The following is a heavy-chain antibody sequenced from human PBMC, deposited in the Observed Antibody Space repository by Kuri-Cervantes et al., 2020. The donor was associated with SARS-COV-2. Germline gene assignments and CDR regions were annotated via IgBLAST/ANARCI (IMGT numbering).Heavy chain of an antibody. CDR3: ARDRRVYYYGSGSYYNVRYYYGMDV. J-gene: IGHJ6*02. D-gene: IGHD3-10*01. V-gene: IGHV3-48*02. CDR1: GFTFSSYS. Sequence: GGSLRLSCAASGFTFSSYSMNWVRQAPGKGLEWVSYISSSSSTIYYADSVKGRFTISRDNAKNSLYLQMNSLRDEDTAVYYCARDRRVYYYGSGSYYNVRYYYGMDVWGQGTTVTVSS. CDR2: ISSSSSTI.